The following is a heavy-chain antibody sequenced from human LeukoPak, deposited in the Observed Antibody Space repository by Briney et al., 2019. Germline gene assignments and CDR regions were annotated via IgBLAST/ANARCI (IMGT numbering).Heavy chain of an antibody. J-gene: IGHJ4*02. CDR1: GFTFSNYW. CDR3: ARDVGNFDY. CDR2: INGDVINT. Sequence: GGSVRLSCAASGFTFSNYWMHWVRQAPGKGLVWVSRINGDVINTGYADSVKGRFTVSRDNAKKTLYLQMNSLRAEDTAVYYCARDVGNFDYWGQGTLLTVSS. V-gene: IGHV3-74*01.